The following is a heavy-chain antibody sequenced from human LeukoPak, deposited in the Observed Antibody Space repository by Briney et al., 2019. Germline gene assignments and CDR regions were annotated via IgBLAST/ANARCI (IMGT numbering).Heavy chain of an antibody. V-gene: IGHV2-70*11. CDR2: IDWDDDK. CDR3: ARMGMDTTMVTACDI. CDR1: GFSLSTSGMC. Sequence: SGRALVKPTQTVTLTCTFSGFSLSTSGMCVSWIRQPPGKALEWLARIDWDDDKYYSTSLKTRLTISKDTSKNQVVLTMTNMDPVDTATYYCARMGMDTTMVTACDIWGQGTMVTVSS. D-gene: IGHD5-18*01. J-gene: IGHJ3*02.